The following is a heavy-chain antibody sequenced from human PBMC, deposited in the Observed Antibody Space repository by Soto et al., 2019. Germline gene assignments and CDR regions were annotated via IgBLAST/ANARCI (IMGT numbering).Heavy chain of an antibody. CDR2: IYWDDDK. CDR3: PHKPYAEDSFDI. CDR1: GFSLSTSGVG. J-gene: IGHJ3*02. V-gene: IGHV2-5*02. Sequence: QITLKESGPTLVKPTQTLTLTCTFSGFSLSTSGVGVGWIRQPPGKALEWLALIYWDDDKRYSPSLKSRLTITKPSSKNHLVLTTTTIDPVDTATYCCPHKPYAEDSFDIWGHGTTVTVS. D-gene: IGHD2-2*01.